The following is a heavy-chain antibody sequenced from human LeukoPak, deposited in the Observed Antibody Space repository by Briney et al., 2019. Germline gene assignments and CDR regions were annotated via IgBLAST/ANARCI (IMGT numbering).Heavy chain of an antibody. Sequence: GGSLRLSCVASGFTFSGSAMHWVRQAPGKGLEGVAFISYDGSRINYADSVKGRITISRGNSNNTLYLQMNSLRAEDTAVYYCAKDRGNNFGFRGFTDFWGQGTLVTVSP. J-gene: IGHJ4*02. CDR1: GFTFSGSA. CDR2: ISYDGSRI. D-gene: IGHD5-18*01. CDR3: AKDRGNNFGFRGFTDF. V-gene: IGHV3-30*04.